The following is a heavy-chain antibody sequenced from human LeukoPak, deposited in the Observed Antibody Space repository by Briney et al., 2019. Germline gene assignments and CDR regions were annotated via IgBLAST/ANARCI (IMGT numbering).Heavy chain of an antibody. Sequence: SVTVSCTASGGTFSSYAISWVRQAPGQGLEWMGGIIPIFGTANYAQKFQGRVTITADESTSTAYMELSSLRSEDTAVYYCARKEGSGSYYVHYYYGMDVWGQGTTVTVSS. CDR1: GGTFSSYA. CDR2: IIPIFGTA. D-gene: IGHD1-26*01. CDR3: ARKEGSGSYYVHYYYGMDV. J-gene: IGHJ6*02. V-gene: IGHV1-69*13.